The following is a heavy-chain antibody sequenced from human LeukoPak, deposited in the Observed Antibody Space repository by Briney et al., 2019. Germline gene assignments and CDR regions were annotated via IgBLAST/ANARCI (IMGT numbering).Heavy chain of an antibody. CDR3: AREHPRGEVDDFDY. D-gene: IGHD3-16*01. J-gene: IGHJ4*02. V-gene: IGHV4-61*02. CDR2: IYTSGST. Sequence: PSGTLSLTCTVSGGSISSGFYYWSWIRRPAGKGLEWIGRIYTSGSTNYNPSLKSRISISVDTSKNQFSLKLTSVTAADTAVYYCAREHPRGEVDDFDYWGQGTLVTVSS. CDR1: GGSISSGFYY.